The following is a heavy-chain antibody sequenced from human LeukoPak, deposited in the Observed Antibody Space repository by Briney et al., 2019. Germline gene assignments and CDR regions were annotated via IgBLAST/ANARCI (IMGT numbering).Heavy chain of an antibody. J-gene: IGHJ4*02. D-gene: IGHD3-10*01. CDR1: GGSISSSSYY. CDR2: IYYSGST. Sequence: SETLSLTCTVSGGSISSSSYYWGWVRQPPGKGLEWLGSIYYSGSTYYNPSLKSRVTISVDTSKNQFSLKLSSVTAADTAVYYCVRHSGSGSYYPYYFDYWGQGTLVTVSS. CDR3: VRHSGSGSYYPYYFDY. V-gene: IGHV4-39*01.